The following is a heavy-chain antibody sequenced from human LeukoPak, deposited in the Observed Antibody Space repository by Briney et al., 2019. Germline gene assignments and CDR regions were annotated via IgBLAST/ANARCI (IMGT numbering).Heavy chain of an antibody. Sequence: GGSLRLSCAASGFTFSSYAMSWVRQAPGKGLEWVSAISGSGGSTYYADSVKGRFTISRDNSKNTLYLQMNSLRAEDTTVYYCAKDIHWLGYFDYWGQGTLVTVSS. J-gene: IGHJ4*02. CDR3: AKDIHWLGYFDY. CDR1: GFTFSSYA. V-gene: IGHV3-23*01. CDR2: ISGSGGST. D-gene: IGHD3-9*01.